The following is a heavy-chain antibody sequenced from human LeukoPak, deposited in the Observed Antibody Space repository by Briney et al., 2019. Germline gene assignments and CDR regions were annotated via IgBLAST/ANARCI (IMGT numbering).Heavy chain of an antibody. Sequence: ASVKVSCKASGYTFTGYYMHWVRQAPGQGLEWMGWINPNSGGTNYAQKFQGRVTMTRDTSISTAYLELSRLRSDDTAVYYCARSYYYDESLDYWGQGTLVTVSS. V-gene: IGHV1-2*02. CDR3: ARSYYYDESLDY. D-gene: IGHD3-22*01. CDR2: INPNSGGT. J-gene: IGHJ4*02. CDR1: GYTFTGYY.